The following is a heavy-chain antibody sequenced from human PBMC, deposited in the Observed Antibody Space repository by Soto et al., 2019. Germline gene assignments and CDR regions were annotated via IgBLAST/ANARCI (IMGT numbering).Heavy chain of an antibody. V-gene: IGHV3-48*01. CDR3: ATPTGYWSRTSCKGGDAFDI. CDR1: GFTFSSYS. J-gene: IGHJ3*02. Sequence: EVQLVESGGGLEQPGGSLRLSCAASGFTFSSYSMNWVRQAPGTGLEWISYISSSSSTIFYADTVKGRFTISRDNAKKSMYLQMNRLRAEDTAVYYCATPTGYWSRTSCKGGDAFDIWGQGTMVTVSS. D-gene: IGHD2-2*01. CDR2: ISSSSSTI.